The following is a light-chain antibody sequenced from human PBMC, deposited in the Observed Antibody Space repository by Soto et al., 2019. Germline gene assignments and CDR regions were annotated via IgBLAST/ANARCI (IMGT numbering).Light chain of an antibody. J-gene: IGKJ5*01. CDR1: QSVSSN. Sequence: EIVMTQSPATLSVSPGEGATLSCRASQSVSSNLAWYQQKPGQAPRLLMYGAYNRATGIPARFSGSGSGTEFTLTISSLQSEDFAVYYCQQYNNWPPITFGQGTRLEIK. CDR3: QQYNNWPPIT. CDR2: GAY. V-gene: IGKV3-15*01.